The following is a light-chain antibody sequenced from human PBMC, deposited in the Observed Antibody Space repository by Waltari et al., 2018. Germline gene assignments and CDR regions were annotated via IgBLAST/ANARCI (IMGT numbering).Light chain of an antibody. CDR3: QHYVRLPAT. V-gene: IGKV3-20*01. Sequence: EIVLTQSPGTLSLSPGERATLSCRASQSVSRTLAWYQQKPGQAPSLLIYAASTRAPGIPDGFSGSRSGTDFSLTISRPEPEDFAVYYCQHYVRLPATFGQGTKVEIK. CDR2: AAS. CDR1: QSVSRT. J-gene: IGKJ1*01.